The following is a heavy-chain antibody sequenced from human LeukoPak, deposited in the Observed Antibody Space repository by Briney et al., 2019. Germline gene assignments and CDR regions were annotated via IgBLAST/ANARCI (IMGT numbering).Heavy chain of an antibody. CDR2: IYTSGIT. CDR3: ARLVDRLMFDY. J-gene: IGHJ4*02. Sequence: SETLSLTCTVSGGSVNSYYWSWIRQPAGKPLEWIGRIYTSGITIYKSSLESRVTISIDTSKNRFSLKLNSVTAPDTAVYYCARLVDRLMFDYWGQGTQVTVSS. CDR1: GGSVNSYY. D-gene: IGHD2-21*02. V-gene: IGHV4-4*07.